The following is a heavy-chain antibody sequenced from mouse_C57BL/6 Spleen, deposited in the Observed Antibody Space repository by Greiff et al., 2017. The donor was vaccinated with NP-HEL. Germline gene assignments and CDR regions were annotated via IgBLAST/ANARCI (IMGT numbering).Heavy chain of an antibody. Sequence: QVQLKESGAELVRPGTSVKVSCKASGYAFTNYLIEWVKQRPGQGLEWIGVINPGSGGTNYNEKFKGKATLTADKSSSTAYMQLSSLTSEDSAVYFCAMAPHYYGSSTFDYWGQGTTLTVSS. J-gene: IGHJ2*01. CDR2: INPGSGGT. CDR1: GYAFTNYL. D-gene: IGHD1-1*01. CDR3: AMAPHYYGSSTFDY. V-gene: IGHV1-54*01.